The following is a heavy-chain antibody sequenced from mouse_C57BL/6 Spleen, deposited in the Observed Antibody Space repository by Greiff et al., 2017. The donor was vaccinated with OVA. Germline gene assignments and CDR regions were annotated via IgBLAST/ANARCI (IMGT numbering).Heavy chain of an antibody. V-gene: IGHV1-69*01. Sequence: QVQLQQPGAELVMPGASVKLSCKASGYTFTSYWMHWVKQRPGQGLEWIGEIDPSDSYTNYNQKFKGKSTMTVDKSSSTAYMQLSSLTSEDSAVYYCARSTDCYGRSFYFEYWGQGTTLTVSS. CDR1: GYTFTSYW. CDR2: IDPSDSYT. J-gene: IGHJ2*01. CDR3: ARSTDCYGRSFYFEY. D-gene: IGHD1-1*01.